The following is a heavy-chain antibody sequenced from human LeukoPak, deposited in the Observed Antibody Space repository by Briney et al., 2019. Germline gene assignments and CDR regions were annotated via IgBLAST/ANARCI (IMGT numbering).Heavy chain of an antibody. Sequence: ASVKVSCKASGGTFSSYAISWVRQAPGQGLEWMGWISAYNGNTNYAQKLQGRVTMTTDTSTSTAYMELRSLRSDDTAVYYCARDNFLAIFGVVTPDYWGQGTLVTVSS. V-gene: IGHV1-18*01. CDR1: GGTFSSYA. D-gene: IGHD3-3*01. CDR3: ARDNFLAIFGVVTPDY. J-gene: IGHJ4*02. CDR2: ISAYNGNT.